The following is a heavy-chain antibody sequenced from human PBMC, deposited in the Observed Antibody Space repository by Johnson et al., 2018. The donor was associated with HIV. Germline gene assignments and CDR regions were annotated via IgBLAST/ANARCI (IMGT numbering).Heavy chain of an antibody. Sequence: EVQLVESGGGLVLPGGSLRLSCVGSGFTFSRYWMSWVRQAPGKGLEWVATIKQDGSERYHVDSVKGRFTISRDNAKNSLYLQMNSLRAEDTAVYYCARGGIRGYSYGPGAFDIWGQGTMVTVSS. V-gene: IGHV3-7*03. CDR2: IKQDGSER. CDR3: ARGGIRGYSYGPGAFDI. J-gene: IGHJ3*02. CDR1: GFTFSRYW. D-gene: IGHD5-18*01.